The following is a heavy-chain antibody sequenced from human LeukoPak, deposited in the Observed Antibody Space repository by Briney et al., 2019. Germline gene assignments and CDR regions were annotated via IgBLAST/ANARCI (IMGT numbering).Heavy chain of an antibody. CDR2: ISPYNGNT. V-gene: IGHV1-18*01. CDR3: AREPYSSSSEY. J-gene: IGHJ4*02. Sequence: GASVKVSCKASGYTFTSYGITWLRQAPGQGLEWMGWISPYNGNTNYAQKLQGRVTMTTDTSTSTAYMELRSLRSDDTAVYYCAREPYSSSSEYWGQGTLVTVSS. CDR1: GYTFTSYG. D-gene: IGHD6-6*01.